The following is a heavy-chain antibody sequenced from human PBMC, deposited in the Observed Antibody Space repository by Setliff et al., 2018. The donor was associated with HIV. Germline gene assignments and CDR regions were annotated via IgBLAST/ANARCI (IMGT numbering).Heavy chain of an antibody. CDR1: GGSFSGYY. CDR2: INHSGST. D-gene: IGHD1-7*01. Sequence: PSETLSLTCAVYGGSFSGYYWSWIRQPPGKGLEWIGEINHSGSTNYNPSLKSRVTISVDTSKNQFSLKLSSVTAADTAVFYCASANWNYLGYWFDPWGQGTLVTVSS. CDR3: ASANWNYLGYWFDP. V-gene: IGHV4-34*01. J-gene: IGHJ5*02.